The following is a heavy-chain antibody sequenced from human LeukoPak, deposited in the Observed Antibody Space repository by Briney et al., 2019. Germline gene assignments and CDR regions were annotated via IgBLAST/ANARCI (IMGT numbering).Heavy chain of an antibody. D-gene: IGHD3-16*01. CDR3: ARETSQKGAHYMDV. CDR1: GDSISTSNSY. J-gene: IGHJ6*03. V-gene: IGHV4-61*01. Sequence: PSETLSLTCTVSGDSISTSNSYWGWIRQPPGKGLEWIGYIYYSGSTNNNPSLKSRVTVSVDTSKNQFSLKLSSVTAADTAVYYCARETSQKGAHYMDVWGKGTKVTISS. CDR2: IYYSGST.